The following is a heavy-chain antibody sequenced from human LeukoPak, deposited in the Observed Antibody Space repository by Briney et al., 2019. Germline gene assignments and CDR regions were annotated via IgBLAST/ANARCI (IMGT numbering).Heavy chain of an antibody. CDR3: AKHQYSSGWYLNY. Sequence: GGSLRLSCAASGFTFSSNAMSWVRQAPGKGLEWVSAISGSDDNTYYADSVKGRFTISRDNSKNTLYLQMNSLRAEDTAVYYCAKHQYSSGWYLNYWGQGTPVTVSS. J-gene: IGHJ4*02. V-gene: IGHV3-23*01. D-gene: IGHD6-19*01. CDR1: GFTFSSNA. CDR2: ISGSDDNT.